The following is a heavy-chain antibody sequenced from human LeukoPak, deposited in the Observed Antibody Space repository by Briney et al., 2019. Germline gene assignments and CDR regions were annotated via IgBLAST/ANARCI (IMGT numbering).Heavy chain of an antibody. J-gene: IGHJ4*02. CDR3: ARDLGDGYNLFDY. CDR2: IYYSGST. Sequence: SETLSLTCTVSGGSISSGDYYWSWIRQPPGKGLEWIGYIYYSGSTNYNPSLKSRVTISVDTSKNQFSLKLSSVTAADTAVYYCARDLGDGYNLFDYRGQGTLVTVS. D-gene: IGHD5-24*01. CDR1: GGSISSGDYY. V-gene: IGHV4-61*08.